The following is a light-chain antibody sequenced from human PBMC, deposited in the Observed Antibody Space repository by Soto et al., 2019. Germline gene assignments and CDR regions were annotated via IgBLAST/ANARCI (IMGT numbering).Light chain of an antibody. CDR1: RSDIGGYNF. CDR2: VVT. Sequence: QSALPKPPPGSVFPGLSIPFSFVGTRSDIGGYNFVSWYQQHPAKAPKLMIYVVTDRPSGVSSRFSGSKSGNTASLTISGLQAEDEADYYCSSYTRSNTRVFGGGTKLTVL. CDR3: SSYTRSNTRV. J-gene: IGLJ3*02. V-gene: IGLV2-14*03.